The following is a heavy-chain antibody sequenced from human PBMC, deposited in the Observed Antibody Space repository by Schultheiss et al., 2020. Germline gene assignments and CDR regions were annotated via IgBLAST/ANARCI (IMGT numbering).Heavy chain of an antibody. CDR3: AGFYSSGGDY. CDR1: GGSISSYY. J-gene: IGHJ4*02. D-gene: IGHD6-19*01. V-gene: IGHV4-59*12. CDR2: IYYSGST. Sequence: SETLSLTCAVSGGSISSYYWSWIRQPPGKGLEWIGYIYYSGSTNYNPSLKSRVTISVDTSKNQFSLKLSSVTAADTAVYYCAGFYSSGGDYWGQGTLVTVSS.